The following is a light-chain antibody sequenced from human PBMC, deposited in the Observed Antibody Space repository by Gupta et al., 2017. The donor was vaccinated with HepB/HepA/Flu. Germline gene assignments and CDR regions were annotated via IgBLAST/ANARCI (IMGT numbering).Light chain of an antibody. CDR2: DAS. V-gene: IGKV3-11*01. Sequence: EIVLTQSPATLSLSPGERATLSCRASQSVSSYLAWYQQKPGQAPRLLIYDASNRATGIRARFSGSGSGTDFTLTISSLEPEDFAVYYCQQRSNWPFGQGTRLEIK. CDR3: QQRSNWP. CDR1: QSVSSY. J-gene: IGKJ5*01.